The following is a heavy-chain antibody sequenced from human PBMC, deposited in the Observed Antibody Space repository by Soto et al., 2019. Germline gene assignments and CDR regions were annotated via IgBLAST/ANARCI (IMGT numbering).Heavy chain of an antibody. Sequence: GASVKVSLKASGYTFSSFGINWLRQAPGQGLEWMGWINPNSGCTNYAQKFQGRVTMTRATSISTLYMELSRLTSGDTAVYYCATVCSGGSCPLDSWGQGTLVTVSS. D-gene: IGHD2-15*01. J-gene: IGHJ4*02. CDR1: GYTFSSFG. CDR3: ATVCSGGSCPLDS. V-gene: IGHV1-2*02. CDR2: INPNSGCT.